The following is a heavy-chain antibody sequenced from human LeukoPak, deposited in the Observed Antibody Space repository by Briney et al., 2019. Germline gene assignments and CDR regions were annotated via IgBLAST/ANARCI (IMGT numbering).Heavy chain of an antibody. Sequence: SETLSLTCAVYGGSFSGYYWGWIRQPPGKGLEWIGSIYYSGSTYYNPSLKSRVTISVDTSKNQFSLKLSSVTAADTAVYYCARLLYYAGLLWFGESPINWFDPWGQGTLVTVSS. CDR1: GGSFSGYY. CDR3: ARLLYYAGLLWFGESPINWFDP. J-gene: IGHJ5*02. V-gene: IGHV4-39*01. CDR2: IYYSGST. D-gene: IGHD3-10*01.